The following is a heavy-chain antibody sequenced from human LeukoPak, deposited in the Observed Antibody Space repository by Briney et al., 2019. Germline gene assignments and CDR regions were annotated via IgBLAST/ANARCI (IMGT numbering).Heavy chain of an antibody. CDR1: GGSISSGDYY. CDR3: ARRRIKTTDVVVGMVVAFDI. J-gene: IGHJ3*02. D-gene: IGHD2-2*01. V-gene: IGHV4-30-4*08. CDR2: IYYSGST. Sequence: NPSETLSLTCTVSGGSISSGDYYWSWIRQPPGKGLEWIGYIYYSGSTYYNPSLKSRVTISVDTSKNQFSLKLSSVTAADTAVYYCARRRIKTTDVVVGMVVAFDIWGQGTMVTVSS.